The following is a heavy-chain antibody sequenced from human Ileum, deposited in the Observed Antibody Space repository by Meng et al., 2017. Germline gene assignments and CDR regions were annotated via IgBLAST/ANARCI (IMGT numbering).Heavy chain of an antibody. CDR1: GDSISNYY. V-gene: IGHV4-59*08. Sequence: QVQLQESGPGLVKPSETLSLPCTVSGDSISNYYWSWIRQPPGKGLEWIGYIYYSGTSAYNPSLNSRVTISLDTSKNQFSLSLSSVTAADTALYYCARHKDFFSGIWELDYWGPGTLVTVSS. CDR3: ARHKDFFSGIWELDY. J-gene: IGHJ4*02. D-gene: IGHD3-10*01. CDR2: IYYSGTS.